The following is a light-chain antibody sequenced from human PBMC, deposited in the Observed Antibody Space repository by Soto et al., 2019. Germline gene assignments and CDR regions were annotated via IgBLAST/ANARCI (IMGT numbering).Light chain of an antibody. Sequence: EVVLTQSPATLSLSPGERVTLSCRATQSIRNYLAWYQQKPGQAPRLVIYDASNSATGMPSRFSGSGSGADFTLTISSLVPEDVAVYFCDHRSISPFTFGGGTKVEIK. CDR2: DAS. J-gene: IGKJ4*01. CDR1: QSIRNY. V-gene: IGKV3-11*01. CDR3: DHRSISPFT.